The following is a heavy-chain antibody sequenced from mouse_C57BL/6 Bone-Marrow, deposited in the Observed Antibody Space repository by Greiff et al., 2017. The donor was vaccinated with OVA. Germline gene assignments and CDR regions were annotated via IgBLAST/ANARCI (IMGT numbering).Heavy chain of an antibody. V-gene: IGHV1-69*01. D-gene: IGHD1-1*01. Sequence: QVQLQQPGAELVMPGASVKLSCKASGYTFTSYWMHCVKQRPGQGLEWIGEIDPSDSYTNYNQKFKGKSTLTVDKSSSTAYMQLSSLTSEDSAVYYCAIYYYVWGTGTTVTVSS. J-gene: IGHJ1*03. CDR1: GYTFTSYW. CDR2: IDPSDSYT. CDR3: AIYYYV.